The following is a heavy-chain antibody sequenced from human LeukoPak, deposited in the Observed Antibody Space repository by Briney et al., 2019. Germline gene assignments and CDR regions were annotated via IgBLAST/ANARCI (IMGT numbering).Heavy chain of an antibody. CDR3: AREGPYSSSWRSYYYYYYYMDV. D-gene: IGHD6-13*01. J-gene: IGHJ6*03. CDR1: GFTFSSYS. V-gene: IGHV3-48*01. Sequence: AGGSLRLSCAASGFTFSSYSMNWVRQAPGKGLEWVSYISSSSSTIYYADSVKGRFTISRDNAKNSLYLQMNSLRAEDTAVYYCAREGPYSSSWRSYYYYYYYMDVWGKGTTVTVSS. CDR2: ISSSSSTI.